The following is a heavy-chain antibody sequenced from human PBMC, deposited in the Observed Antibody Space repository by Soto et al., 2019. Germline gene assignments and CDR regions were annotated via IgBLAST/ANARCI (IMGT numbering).Heavy chain of an antibody. D-gene: IGHD2-21*02. Sequence: QVQLVESGGGVVQPGRSLRLSCAASVFTFSTYGMHWVRQAPGKELERVAVISNDGSDTYYADSVKGRFTISRDNSKNTLYVQMNSLSAEETAVYYCVRDGLMGVTNLASHWGQGTLVTVSS. CDR2: ISNDGSDT. V-gene: IGHV3-30*03. CDR3: VRDGLMGVTNLASH. CDR1: VFTFSTYG. J-gene: IGHJ4*02.